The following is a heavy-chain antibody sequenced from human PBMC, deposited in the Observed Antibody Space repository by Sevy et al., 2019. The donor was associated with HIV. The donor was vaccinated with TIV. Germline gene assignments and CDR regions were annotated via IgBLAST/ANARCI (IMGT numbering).Heavy chain of an antibody. D-gene: IGHD6-13*01. CDR2: ISNTGGST. J-gene: IGHJ5*02. CDR1: EFSFSSYA. Sequence: GGSLRLSCVASEFSFSSYAMSWVRQAPGKGLEWVSSISNTGGSTDYADSVKGRLTISRDNSKNTLYLHMSNLRAEDTAVYYCARATGIAAAGGNWFDPWGQGTLVTVSS. V-gene: IGHV3-23*01. CDR3: ARATGIAAAGGNWFDP.